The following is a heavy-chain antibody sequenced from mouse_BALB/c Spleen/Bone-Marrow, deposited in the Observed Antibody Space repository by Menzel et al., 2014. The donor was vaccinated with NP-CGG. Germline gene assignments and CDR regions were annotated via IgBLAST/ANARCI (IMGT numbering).Heavy chain of an antibody. J-gene: IGHJ3*01. Sequence: VKLQESGAELVKPGASVKLSCKAPGYTFTSYDINWVRQRPEQGLEWIGWIFPGDGSTKYNEKFKGKATLTTDKSSSTAYMQLSRLTSEDSAVYFCARRVYYDYDGGAWFAYWGQGTLVTVSA. CDR3: ARRVYYDYDGGAWFAY. V-gene: IGHV1-85*01. CDR2: IFPGDGST. D-gene: IGHD2-4*01. CDR1: GYTFTSYD.